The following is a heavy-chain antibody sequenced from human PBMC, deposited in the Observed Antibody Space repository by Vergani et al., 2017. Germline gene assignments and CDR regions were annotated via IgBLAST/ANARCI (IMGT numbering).Heavy chain of an antibody. V-gene: IGHV1-46*01. CDR2: INPSGGST. J-gene: IGHJ4*02. CDR1: GYTFTSYY. CDR3: ARDRGYSSGWYPIDY. D-gene: IGHD6-19*01. Sequence: QVQLVQSGAEVKKPGASVKVSCKASGYTFTSYYMHWVRQAPGQGLEWMGIINPSGGSTSYAQKFQGRVTMTRDTSTSTVYMELRSLRSDDTAVYYCARDRGYSSGWYPIDYWGQGTLVTVSS.